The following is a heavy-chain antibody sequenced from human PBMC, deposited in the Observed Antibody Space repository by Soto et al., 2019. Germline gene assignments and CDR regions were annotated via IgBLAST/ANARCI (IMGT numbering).Heavy chain of an antibody. CDR3: ATGYDFWSGYYSPGFDY. CDR2: FDPEDGET. V-gene: IGHV1-24*01. J-gene: IGHJ4*02. CDR1: GYTLTELS. D-gene: IGHD3-3*01. Sequence: ASVKGSCKISGYTLTELSVRWVRQAPGKGLEWMGGFDPEDGETIYAQKFQGRVTMTEDTSTDTAYMELSSLRSEDTAVYYCATGYDFWSGYYSPGFDYWGQGTLVTVSS.